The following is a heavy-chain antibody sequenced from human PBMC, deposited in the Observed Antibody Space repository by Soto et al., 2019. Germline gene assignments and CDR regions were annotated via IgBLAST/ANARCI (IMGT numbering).Heavy chain of an antibody. Sequence: QVQLVQSGAEVKKPGSSVKVSCKASGGTFSSYTISWVRQAPGQGLEWMGRIIPILGIANYAQKFQGRVTITAEKSTSTAYMELSSLRSEDTAVYYCAKKEFDSSASDYEGRDGWGKGSTATASS. CDR2: IIPILGIA. CDR3: AKKEFDSSASDYEGRDG. J-gene: IGHJ6*04. V-gene: IGHV1-69*02. CDR1: GGTFSSYT. D-gene: IGHD3-22*01.